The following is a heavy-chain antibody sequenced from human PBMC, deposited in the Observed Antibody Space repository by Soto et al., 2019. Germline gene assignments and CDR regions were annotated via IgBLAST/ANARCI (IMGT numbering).Heavy chain of an antibody. CDR1: GGSISSSSHY. CDR3: ARHFPIDI. V-gene: IGHV4-39*01. CDR2: IYYSGST. J-gene: IGHJ3*02. Sequence: SETLSLTCTVSGGSISSSSHYWGWIRQPPGKGLEWIGSIYYSGSTYYNPSLKSRVTISVDTSKNQFSLKLSSVTAADTAVYYCARHFPIDIWGQGTMVTVSS.